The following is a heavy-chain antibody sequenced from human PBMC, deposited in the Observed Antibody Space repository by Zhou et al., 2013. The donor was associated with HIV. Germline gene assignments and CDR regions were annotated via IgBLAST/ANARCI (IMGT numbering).Heavy chain of an antibody. CDR3: AREMNEGDYDFWSGFLRD. Sequence: QVQLVQSGAEVKKPGASVKVSCKASGYTFTAYYMHWVRQAPGQGLEWMGWINPNSGGTNYAQKFQGRVTMTRDTSISTAYMELSRLRSDDTAVYYCAREMNEGDYDFWSGFLRDWGQGTLVTVSS. V-gene: IGHV1-2*02. CDR2: INPNSGGT. J-gene: IGHJ4*02. CDR1: GYTFTAYY. D-gene: IGHD3-3*01.